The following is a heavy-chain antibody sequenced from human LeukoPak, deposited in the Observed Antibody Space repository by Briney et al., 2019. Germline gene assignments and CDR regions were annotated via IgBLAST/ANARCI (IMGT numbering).Heavy chain of an antibody. CDR1: GFSLCSYW. J-gene: IGHJ6*02. CDR2: IKQDGSEK. Sequence: TGGSLRLSCAASGFSLCSYWMSWVRQAPGKGLEWVANIKQDGSEKYYVDSVKGRFTISRDKAKNSLDLQMNGLRAEDTAVYYCARTTPYYYGMDVWGQGTTVTVSS. D-gene: IGHD1-1*01. CDR3: ARTTPYYYGMDV. V-gene: IGHV3-7*01.